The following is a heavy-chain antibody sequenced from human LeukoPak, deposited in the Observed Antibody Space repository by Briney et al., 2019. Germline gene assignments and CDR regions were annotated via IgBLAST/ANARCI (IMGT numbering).Heavy chain of an antibody. Sequence: GGSLRLSCAASGFTFSSYGMHWVRQAPGKGLEWVAVISYDGSNKYYADSVKGRFTISRDNSKNTLYLQMNSLRAEDTAVYYCAKEIGDYGGPSLDYWGQGTLVTVSS. CDR3: AKEIGDYGGPSLDY. D-gene: IGHD4-23*01. CDR1: GFTFSSYG. V-gene: IGHV3-30*18. J-gene: IGHJ4*02. CDR2: ISYDGSNK.